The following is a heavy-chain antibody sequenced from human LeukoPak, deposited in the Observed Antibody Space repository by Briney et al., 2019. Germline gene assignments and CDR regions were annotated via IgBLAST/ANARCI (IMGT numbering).Heavy chain of an antibody. D-gene: IGHD3-22*01. V-gene: IGHV1-69*04. CDR1: GGTSSSYA. Sequence: GSSVKVSCKASGGTSSSYAISWVRQAPGQGLEWMGRIIPILGIANYAQKFQGRVTITADKSTSTAYMELSSLRSEDTAVYYCARANYYDSSGYEYYFDYWGQGTLVTVSS. CDR3: ARANYYDSSGYEYYFDY. J-gene: IGHJ4*02. CDR2: IIPILGIA.